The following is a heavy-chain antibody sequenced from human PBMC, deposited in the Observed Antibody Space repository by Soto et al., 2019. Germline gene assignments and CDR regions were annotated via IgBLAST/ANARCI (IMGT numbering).Heavy chain of an antibody. D-gene: IGHD6-13*01. J-gene: IGHJ4*01. CDR3: ARSPRSIAAGGIDF. CDR2: IYYSGST. V-gene: IGHV4-59*12. Sequence: PSETLSLTCTVSGGSISSYYWSWIRQPPGKGLEWIGYIYYSGSTTFNPSLKSRVTVSVDKSKNHFSLKLSSVTAADTAVYYCARSPRSIAAGGIDFWGQGILVTVSS. CDR1: GGSISSYY.